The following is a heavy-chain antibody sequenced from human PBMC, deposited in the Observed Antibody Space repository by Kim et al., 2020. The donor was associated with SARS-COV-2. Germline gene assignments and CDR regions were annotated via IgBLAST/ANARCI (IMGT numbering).Heavy chain of an antibody. CDR2: SGST. CDR3: ARDRSLDY. V-gene: IGHV4-59*01. J-gene: IGHJ4*02. Sequence: SGSTNCNPSLKRRVTISVDTSKNQCSLKLSSVTAADTAVYYCARDRSLDYGGQGTLVTVSS.